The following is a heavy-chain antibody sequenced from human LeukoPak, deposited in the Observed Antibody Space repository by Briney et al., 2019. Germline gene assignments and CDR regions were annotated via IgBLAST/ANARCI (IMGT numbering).Heavy chain of an antibody. CDR2: ISGSSSYI. Sequence: GESLRLSCAASGFTFSSYSMNWVRQAPGKGLEWVSSISGSSSYINYADSVRGRFTISRDNAQNSLFLQLNSLRAEDTAVYCCARDPYSSGWYKDAFDIWGQGTMVTVSS. CDR3: ARDPYSSGWYKDAFDI. J-gene: IGHJ3*02. CDR1: GFTFSSYS. D-gene: IGHD6-19*01. V-gene: IGHV3-21*01.